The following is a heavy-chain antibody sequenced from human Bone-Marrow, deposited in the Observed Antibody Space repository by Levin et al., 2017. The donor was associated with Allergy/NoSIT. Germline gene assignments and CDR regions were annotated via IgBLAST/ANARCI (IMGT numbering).Heavy chain of an antibody. CDR2: INTKTGSP. D-gene: IGHD2-2*01. J-gene: IGHJ5*02. V-gene: IGHV7-4-1*01. Sequence: GGSLRLSCKASGYIFTNYALNWVRQAPGQGLELVGWINTKTGSPTYAQGFAGRFVLSLDTSVTTAYLEIPSLKAEDSAVYYCTRDSFTSWFVLWGQGTQVKVSS. CDR3: TRDSFTSWFVL. CDR1: GYIFTNYA.